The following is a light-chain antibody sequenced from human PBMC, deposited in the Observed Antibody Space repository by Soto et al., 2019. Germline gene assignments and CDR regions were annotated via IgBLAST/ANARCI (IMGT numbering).Light chain of an antibody. CDR1: SSDVGGYNY. J-gene: IGLJ2*01. CDR2: DVS. CDR3: SSYTSSSAVV. Sequence: QSVLTQPASVSGSPGQSITISCTGTSSDVGGYNYVSWYQQHPGKAPKLMIYDVSNRPSGVSNRFSGSKSGNPASLTISGLQAEDEADYYCSSYTSSSAVVFVGGTKLTVL. V-gene: IGLV2-14*01.